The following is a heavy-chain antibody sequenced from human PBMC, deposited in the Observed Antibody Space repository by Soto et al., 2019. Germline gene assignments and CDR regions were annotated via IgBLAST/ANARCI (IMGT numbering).Heavy chain of an antibody. Sequence: PEGSLRLSCATSGFTFSSYWMHWFRQAPGKGLVWVSRISRDGGATDYADSVKGRLTISRDNAKNTLFLQMNSLRAEDTAIYYCAKGSILTESYHYYDMEVWGQGTTVIVSS. J-gene: IGHJ6*02. V-gene: IGHV3-74*01. CDR1: GFTFSSYW. CDR2: ISRDGGAT. CDR3: AKGSILTESYHYYDMEV. D-gene: IGHD3-9*01.